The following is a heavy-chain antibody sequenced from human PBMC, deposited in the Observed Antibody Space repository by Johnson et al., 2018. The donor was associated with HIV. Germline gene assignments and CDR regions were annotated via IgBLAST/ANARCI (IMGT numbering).Heavy chain of an antibody. D-gene: IGHD6-19*01. CDR1: GFTVSSNY. V-gene: IGHV3-66*01. J-gene: IGHJ3*02. Sequence: VQLVESGGGVVQSGRSLRLSCAASGFTVSSNYMNWVRQAPGKGLEWVSVIYSGGSTYYADSVKGRCTISRDNSKNPLYLHLNSLRAEDTAVYYCARAPSPQTMAGTTDAFDIWGQGTMVTVSS. CDR2: IYSGGST. CDR3: ARAPSPQTMAGTTDAFDI.